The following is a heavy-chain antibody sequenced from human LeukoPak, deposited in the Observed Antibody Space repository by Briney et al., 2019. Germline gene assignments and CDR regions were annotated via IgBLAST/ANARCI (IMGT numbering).Heavy chain of an antibody. Sequence: SETLSLTCAVSGGSISNYYWSWIRQPPGKGLECIGYIYYTGSTTYNPSLKSRITISVDSSKNQFSLRQSSVTAADTPVYISARVSTTSGWYSWFYPCGQGTLLTVSS. V-gene: IGHV4-59*08. D-gene: IGHD6-19*01. CDR2: IYYTGST. CDR1: GGSISNYY. J-gene: IGHJ5*02. CDR3: ARVSTTSGWYSWFYP.